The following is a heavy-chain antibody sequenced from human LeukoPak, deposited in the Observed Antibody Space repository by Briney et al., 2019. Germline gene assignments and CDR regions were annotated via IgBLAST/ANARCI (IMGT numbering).Heavy chain of an antibody. CDR2: FDPEDGET. CDR1: GYTLTELS. CDR3: ATDLVAGLLSSHIDY. V-gene: IGHV1-24*01. D-gene: IGHD6-19*01. J-gene: IGHJ4*02. Sequence: EASVKVSCKVSGYTLTELSMHWVRQAPGKGLEWMGGFDPEDGETIYAQKFQGRVTMTEDTSTDTAYMELSSLRSEDTAVYYCATDLVAGLLSSHIDYWGQGTLVTVSS.